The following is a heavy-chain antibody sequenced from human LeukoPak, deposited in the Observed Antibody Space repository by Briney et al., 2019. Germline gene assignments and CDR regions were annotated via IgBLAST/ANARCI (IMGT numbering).Heavy chain of an antibody. D-gene: IGHD3-9*01. V-gene: IGHV1-69*05. J-gene: IGHJ4*02. CDR2: IIPIFGTA. Sequence: ASVKVSCTASGGTFGSYAISWVRQAPGQGLEWMGGIIPIFGTANYAQKFQGRVTITTDESTSTAYMELSSLRAEDTAVYYCARAHYDILTGYLYYFDYWGQGTLVTVSS. CDR3: ARAHYDILTGYLYYFDY. CDR1: GGTFGSYA.